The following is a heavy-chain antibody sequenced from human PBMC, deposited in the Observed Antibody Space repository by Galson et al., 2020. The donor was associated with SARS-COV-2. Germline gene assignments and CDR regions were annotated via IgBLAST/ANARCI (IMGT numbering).Heavy chain of an antibody. D-gene: IGHD3-16*01. Sequence: LSLTCAASGFTFSSYSMNWVRQAPGKGLVWVSRIYSEGSSTSYADSVKGRFTISGDDAKNTLYLHMRSLRAEDTAVYYCARGDMRNDYFDYWGQGTLVTVSS. CDR3: ARGDMRNDYFDY. CDR2: IYSEGSST. V-gene: IGHV3-74*01. CDR1: GFTFSSYS. J-gene: IGHJ4*02.